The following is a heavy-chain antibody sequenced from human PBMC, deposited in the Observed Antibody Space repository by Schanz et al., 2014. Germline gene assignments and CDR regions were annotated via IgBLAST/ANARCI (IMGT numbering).Heavy chain of an antibody. Sequence: QVQLVQSGAEVMKPGSSVKVSCKASGGTFSSSTLTWVRQAPGQGLEWMGKINPSSGTTRIAQNFQGRLTVTRDTSTSTVNMELSSLRSEDTAVYYCARGGFFDSTSFDSWGQGTLVTVSS. J-gene: IGHJ4*02. CDR1: GGTFSSST. V-gene: IGHV1-46*03. CDR3: ARGGFFDSTSFDS. D-gene: IGHD2-2*01. CDR2: INPSSGTT.